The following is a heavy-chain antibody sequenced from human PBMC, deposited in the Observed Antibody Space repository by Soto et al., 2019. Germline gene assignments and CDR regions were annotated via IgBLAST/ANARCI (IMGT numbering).Heavy chain of an antibody. J-gene: IGHJ4*02. Sequence: EVQLLESGGGLVQPGGSLRLSCAASGFTFNNYGMSWVRQAPGKGLEWVSAITDSGGSTYYADSVKGRFTISRDNSKNTVYLQMNSLRAEDTAVYYCAKAATVVTLYYFDYWGQVTLVTVSS. CDR3: AKAATVVTLYYFDY. V-gene: IGHV3-23*01. CDR2: ITDSGGST. CDR1: GFTFNNYG. D-gene: IGHD4-17*01.